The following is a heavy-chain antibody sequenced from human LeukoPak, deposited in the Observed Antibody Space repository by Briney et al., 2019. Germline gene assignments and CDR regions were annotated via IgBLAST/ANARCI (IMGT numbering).Heavy chain of an antibody. CDR3: AGAIAAAGTKTGYSSGLDY. CDR2: IYYSGST. V-gene: IGHV4-59*01. D-gene: IGHD6-13*01. J-gene: IGHJ4*02. Sequence: PSETLSFTCTVSGGSISSSYWSWIWQPPGKGLEGIGYIYYSGSTNYNPSLKSRVTISVDTSKNQFSLKLSSVTAADTAVYYCAGAIAAAGTKTGYSSGLDYWGQGTLVTVSS. CDR1: GGSISSSY.